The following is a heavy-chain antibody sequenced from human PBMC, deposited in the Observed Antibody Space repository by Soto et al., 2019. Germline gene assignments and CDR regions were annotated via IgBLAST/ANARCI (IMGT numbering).Heavy chain of an antibody. CDR2: VRDTGST. V-gene: IGHV4-59*01. D-gene: IGHD3-22*01. CDR3: ARYSPPKKTYDSNPGWFDP. Sequence: QVQLQESGPGQVKPSETLSLTCTVSGGSMNIYYWTWIRQPPGKGLEWIGYVRDTGSTNYNPSLKSRVTISIDTSRNQFSLSLSSETAADTAVYFCARYSPPKKTYDSNPGWFDPWGQRTLVAVSS. CDR1: GGSMNIYY. J-gene: IGHJ5*02.